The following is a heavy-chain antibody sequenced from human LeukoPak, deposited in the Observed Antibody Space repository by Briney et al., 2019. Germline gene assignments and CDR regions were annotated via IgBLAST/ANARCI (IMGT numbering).Heavy chain of an antibody. V-gene: IGHV3-21*01. CDR3: ARVKVSCYGSGSYYNSVYFDY. D-gene: IGHD3-10*01. J-gene: IGHJ4*02. CDR1: GFTFSSYS. Sequence: GGSLRLSCAASGFTFSSYSMDWVRQAPGKGLEWVSSISSSSSYIYYADSVKGRFTISRDNAKNSLYLQMNSLRAEDTAVYYCARVKVSCYGSGSYYNSVYFDYWGQGTLVTVSS. CDR2: ISSSSSYI.